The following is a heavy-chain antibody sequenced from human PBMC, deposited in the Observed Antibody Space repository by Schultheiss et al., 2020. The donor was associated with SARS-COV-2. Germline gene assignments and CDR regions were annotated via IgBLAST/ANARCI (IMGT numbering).Heavy chain of an antibody. CDR1: GYTFTSYG. CDR3: ARDQSSSSSLYYYGMDV. V-gene: IGHV1-2*02. CDR2: INPNSGGT. D-gene: IGHD6-6*01. J-gene: IGHJ6*02. Sequence: GESLKISCKASGYTFTSYGISWVRQAPGQGLEWMGIINPNSGGTNYAQKFQGRVTMTRDTSISTAYMELSRLRSEDTAVYYCARDQSSSSSLYYYGMDVWGQGTTVTVSS.